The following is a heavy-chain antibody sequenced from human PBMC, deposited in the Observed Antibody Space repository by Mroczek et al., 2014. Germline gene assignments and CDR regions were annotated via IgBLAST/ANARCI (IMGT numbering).Heavy chain of an antibody. CDR3: TGYCSSTSCSLAREFDY. Sequence: VQLLESGPGLVKPSQTLSLTCTVSGGSISSGGYYWSWIRQHPGKGLEWIGYIYYSGSTYYNPSLKSRVTISVDTSKNQFSLKLSSVTAADTAVYYCTGYCSSTSCSLAREFDYWGQGTLVTVSS. CDR1: GGSISSGGYY. CDR2: IYYSGST. D-gene: IGHD2-2*01. J-gene: IGHJ4*02. V-gene: IGHV4-31*03.